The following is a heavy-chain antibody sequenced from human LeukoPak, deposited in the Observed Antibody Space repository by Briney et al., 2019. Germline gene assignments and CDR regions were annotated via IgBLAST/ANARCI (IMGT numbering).Heavy chain of an antibody. J-gene: IGHJ4*02. CDR2: ISSSGGTT. CDR1: GFTFSSYW. CDR3: AKDVSGWLFDRIDY. D-gene: IGHD3-22*01. V-gene: IGHV3-23*01. Sequence: GGSLRLSCAASGFTFSSYWMSWVRQAPGKGLEWVSGISSSGGTTYYADSVKGRFTISRDNSKSTLYLQMNSLRAEDTAVYYCAKDVSGWLFDRIDYWGQGTLVTVSS.